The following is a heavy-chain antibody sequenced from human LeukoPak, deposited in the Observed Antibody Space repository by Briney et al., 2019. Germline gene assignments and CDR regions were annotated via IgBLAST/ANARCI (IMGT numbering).Heavy chain of an antibody. CDR3: AGERYCSSTSRQGAFDI. D-gene: IGHD2-2*01. CDR2: INPSGGST. CDR1: GYTFTSYY. V-gene: IGHV1-46*01. J-gene: IGHJ3*02. Sequence: ASVKVSCKASGYTFTSYYMHWVRQAPGQGLEWMGIINPSGGSTSYAQKFQGRVTMTRDTSTSTVYMELSSLRSEDTAVYYCAGERYCSSTSRQGAFDIWGQGTMVTVSS.